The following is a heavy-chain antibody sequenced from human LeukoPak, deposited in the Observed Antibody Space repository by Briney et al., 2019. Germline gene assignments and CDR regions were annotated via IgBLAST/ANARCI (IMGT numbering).Heavy chain of an antibody. CDR1: GFTFSSYW. Sequence: PGGSLRLSCAASGFTFSSYWMHWVRQAPGKGLVWVSRINSDGSSTSYADSVKGRFTISRDSAKNTLYLQMNSLRAEDTAVYYCARDNEYYYYGMDVWGQGTTVTVSS. CDR2: INSDGSST. CDR3: ARDNEYYYYGMDV. D-gene: IGHD2-8*01. J-gene: IGHJ6*02. V-gene: IGHV3-74*01.